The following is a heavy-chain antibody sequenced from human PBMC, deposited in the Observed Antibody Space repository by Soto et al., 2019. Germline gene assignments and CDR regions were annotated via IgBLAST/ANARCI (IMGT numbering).Heavy chain of an antibody. Sequence: EVQLLESGGGLVQPGGSLILSCAASGFTFSSYAMSWVRQAPGKGLEWVSGINYSGGSTYYADSVKGRFTISRDNSKNTVFLQMNSLRAEETAVYFCLKGEIGGPHWGQGTLVTVSS. CDR1: GFTFSSYA. D-gene: IGHD3-16*01. CDR3: LKGEIGGPH. V-gene: IGHV3-23*01. CDR2: INYSGGST. J-gene: IGHJ4*02.